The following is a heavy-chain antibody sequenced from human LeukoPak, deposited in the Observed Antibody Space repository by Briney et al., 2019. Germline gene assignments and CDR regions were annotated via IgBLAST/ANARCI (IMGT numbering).Heavy chain of an antibody. D-gene: IGHD3-10*01. CDR3: VAYYGSGNDLDY. CDR2: FDPEDGET. V-gene: IGHV1-24*01. J-gene: IGHJ4*02. CDR1: GYTLTELS. Sequence: ASVKVSCKVSGYTLTELSMHWVRQAPGKGLEWMGGFDPEDGETIYAPKFQGRVTMTEDTSTDTAYMELSSLRSEDTAVYYCVAYYGSGNDLDYWGQGTLVTVSS.